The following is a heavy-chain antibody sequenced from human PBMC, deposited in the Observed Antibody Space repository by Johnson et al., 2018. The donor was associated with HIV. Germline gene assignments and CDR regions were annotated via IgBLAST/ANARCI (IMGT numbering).Heavy chain of an antibody. CDR3: AKFEPDAFDI. D-gene: IGHD1-14*01. V-gene: IGHV3-23*04. CDR1: GFTFSSYA. Sequence: VQLVESGGVVVQPGGSLRLSCAASGFTFSSYAMHWVRQAPGKALEWGSAISGSGGSTYYADSVKGRFTISRDNAKNSLYLQMNSLRAEDTAVYYCAKFEPDAFDIWGQGTMVTVSS. CDR2: ISGSGGST. J-gene: IGHJ3*02.